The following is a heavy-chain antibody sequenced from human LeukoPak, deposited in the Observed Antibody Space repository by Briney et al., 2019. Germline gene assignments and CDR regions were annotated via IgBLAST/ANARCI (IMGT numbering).Heavy chain of an antibody. CDR3: ATVSRQTNDYLDY. CDR1: GYTFTGYY. D-gene: IGHD1-1*01. CDR2: INPNSGGT. J-gene: IGHJ4*02. V-gene: IGHV1-2*02. Sequence: EASVKVSCKASGYTFTGYYMHWVRQAPGQGLEWMGWINPNSGGTNYAQKFQGRVTMTEDTSTDTAYMELSSLRSEDTAVYYCATVSRQTNDYLDYWGQGTLVTVSS.